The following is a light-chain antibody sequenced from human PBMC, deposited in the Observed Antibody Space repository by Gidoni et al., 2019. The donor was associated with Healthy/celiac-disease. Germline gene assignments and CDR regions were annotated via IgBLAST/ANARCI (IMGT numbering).Light chain of an antibody. Sequence: EIVFTQSPATLSLSPGERATLSCRASQSVSSYVAWYQQKPGQAPRLLIYDASNRATGIPARFSGSGSGTDFTLTISSLEPEDFAVYYCQQRSNWPTFGQGTKVEIK. CDR2: DAS. CDR3: QQRSNWPT. CDR1: QSVSSY. J-gene: IGKJ1*01. V-gene: IGKV3-11*01.